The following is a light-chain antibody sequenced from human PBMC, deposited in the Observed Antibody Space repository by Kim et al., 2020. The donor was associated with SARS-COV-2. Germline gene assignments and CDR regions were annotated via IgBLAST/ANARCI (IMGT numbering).Light chain of an antibody. CDR3: QQYGSSPQT. V-gene: IGKV3-20*01. J-gene: IGKJ2*01. CDR1: QSVSSNS. Sequence: LSPGERATLSCRASQSVSSNSLAWFQQKPGQAPRLLIYGAFSRAAGIPDRFSGSGSGTDFTLTITRLEPADFAVYYCQQYGSSPQTFGLGTKLEIK. CDR2: GAF.